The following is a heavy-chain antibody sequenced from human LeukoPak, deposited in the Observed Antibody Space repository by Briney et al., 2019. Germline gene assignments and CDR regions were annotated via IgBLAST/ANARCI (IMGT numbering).Heavy chain of an antibody. CDR3: VRDGMVTEPINY. Sequence: GGSLRLSCVVSGFIFSNYGMHWVRQAPGKGLEWVAFIRYDGKTEHYADSVKGRLTVPRDTSKNTLYLQVNSLRVEDTAVYYCVRDGMVTEPINYWGQGTLVTVSS. V-gene: IGHV3-30*02. CDR2: IRYDGKTE. D-gene: IGHD2-21*02. J-gene: IGHJ4*02. CDR1: GFIFSNYG.